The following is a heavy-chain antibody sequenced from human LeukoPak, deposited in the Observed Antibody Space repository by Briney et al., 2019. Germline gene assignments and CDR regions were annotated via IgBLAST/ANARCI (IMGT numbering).Heavy chain of an antibody. Sequence: SETLSLTCTVSGGSINNYYWSWIRQPAGKGLEWIGRIYTRGSTNYNPSLKSRVTMSVDTSKSQFSLKLSPVTAADTAVYYCARVYYYDSSGLDYWGQGTLVTVSS. V-gene: IGHV4-4*07. CDR1: GGSINNYY. J-gene: IGHJ4*02. CDR2: IYTRGST. CDR3: ARVYYYDSSGLDY. D-gene: IGHD3-22*01.